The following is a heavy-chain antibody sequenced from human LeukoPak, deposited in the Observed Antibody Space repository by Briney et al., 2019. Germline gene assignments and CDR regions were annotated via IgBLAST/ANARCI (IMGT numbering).Heavy chain of an antibody. CDR3: AKGSDILTGYSDGVLDY. CDR2: ISYDGSNK. Sequence: GGSLRLSCAASGFTFSSYGMHWVRQAPGKGLEWVAVISYDGSNKYYADSVKGRFTISRDNSKNTLYLQMNSLRAEDTAVYYCAKGSDILTGYSDGVLDYWGQGTLVTVSS. CDR1: GFTFSSYG. D-gene: IGHD3-9*01. J-gene: IGHJ4*02. V-gene: IGHV3-30*18.